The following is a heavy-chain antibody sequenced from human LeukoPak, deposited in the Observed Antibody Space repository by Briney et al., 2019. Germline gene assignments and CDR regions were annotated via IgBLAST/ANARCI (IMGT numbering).Heavy chain of an antibody. Sequence: GASVKVSCKASGGTFSSYAISWVRQAPGQGLEWMGRIIPIFGTANYAQKFQGRVTITTDESTSTAYVELSSLRSEDTAVYYCARELSAVTTLWFDPWGQGTLVTVSS. CDR2: IIPIFGTA. CDR1: GGTFSSYA. CDR3: ARELSAVTTLWFDP. D-gene: IGHD4-17*01. V-gene: IGHV1-69*05. J-gene: IGHJ5*02.